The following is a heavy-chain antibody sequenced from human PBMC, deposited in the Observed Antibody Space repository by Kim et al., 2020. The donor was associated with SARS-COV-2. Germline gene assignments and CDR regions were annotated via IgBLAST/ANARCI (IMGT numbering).Heavy chain of an antibody. CDR2: ISHSGGTT. Sequence: GGSLRLSCAASGFTFSNYAMTWVRQAPGKGPEWVSSISHSGGTTYYADSVKGRFTISRESSNSTLYLQMNSLRAEDTAVYYCAMRGTEGYALNYYGLDVWGRGTTVTVSS. D-gene: IGHD5-12*01. CDR3: AMRGTEGYALNYYGLDV. V-gene: IGHV3-23*01. CDR1: GFTFSNYA. J-gene: IGHJ6*02.